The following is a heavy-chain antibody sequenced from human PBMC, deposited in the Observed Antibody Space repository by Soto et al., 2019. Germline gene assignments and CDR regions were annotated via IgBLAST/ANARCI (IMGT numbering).Heavy chain of an antibody. CDR1: GDSISSSVW. CDR2: VFHTGNT. J-gene: IGHJ4*02. CDR3: AKKAWVRFDY. D-gene: IGHD7-27*01. V-gene: IGHV4-4*02. Sequence: QVQMQESGPGLVKPSGTLSLTCAVSGDSISSSVWWTWVRQPPGKGLEWIGEVFHTGNTNYNPSLKRRVTMSVDKSTNEFSLKVTSVTAADTAIYNSAKKAWVRFDYWGQGALVTVSS.